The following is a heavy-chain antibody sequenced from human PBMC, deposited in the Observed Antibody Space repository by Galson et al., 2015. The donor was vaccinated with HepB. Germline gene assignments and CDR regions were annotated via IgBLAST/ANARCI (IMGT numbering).Heavy chain of an antibody. V-gene: IGHV3-30*18. CDR1: GFTFSSYG. CDR3: AKSIVAGTWYFDY. CDR2: ISYDGSNK. Sequence: SLRLSCAASGFTFSSYGMHWVRQAPGKGLEWVAVISYDGSNKYYADSVKGRFTISRDNSKNTLYLQMNSLRAEDTAVYYCAKSIVAGTWYFDYWGQGTLVTVSS. D-gene: IGHD6-19*01. J-gene: IGHJ4*02.